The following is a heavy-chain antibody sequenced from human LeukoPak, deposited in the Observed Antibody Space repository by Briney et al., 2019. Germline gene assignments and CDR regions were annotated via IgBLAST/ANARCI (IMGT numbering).Heavy chain of an antibody. V-gene: IGHV1-69*02. CDR1: GFTFSSYS. Sequence: GGSLRLSCAASGFTFSSYSMNWVRQAPGKGLEWMGRIIPILGIANYAQKFQGRVTITTDESTSTAYMELSSLRSEDTAVYYCARLRDIVVVPAAHGDAFDIWGQGTMVTVSS. CDR3: ARLRDIVVVPAAHGDAFDI. CDR2: IIPILGIA. D-gene: IGHD2-2*01. J-gene: IGHJ3*02.